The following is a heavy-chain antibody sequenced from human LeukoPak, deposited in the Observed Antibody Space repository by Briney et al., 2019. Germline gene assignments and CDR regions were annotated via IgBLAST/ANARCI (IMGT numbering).Heavy chain of an antibody. CDR3: ARDQMINYYDSSGFDY. CDR1: GYTFTGYY. Sequence: ASVKVSCNASGYTFTGYYMNWVRQAPGQGLEWMGWINPNSGGTNYAQKFQGRVTMTRDTSISTAYMELSRLRSDDTAVYYCARDQMINYYDSSGFDYWGQGTLVTVSS. J-gene: IGHJ4*02. CDR2: INPNSGGT. D-gene: IGHD3-22*01. V-gene: IGHV1-2*02.